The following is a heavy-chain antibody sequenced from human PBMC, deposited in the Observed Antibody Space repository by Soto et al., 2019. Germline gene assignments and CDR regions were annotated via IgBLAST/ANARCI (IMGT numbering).Heavy chain of an antibody. CDR1: GFTFSDYY. CDR2: ISSSSSYT. CDR3: ARDYTAATWFDP. V-gene: IGHV3-11*06. Sequence: PGGSLRLSCAASGFTFSDYYMSWIRQAPGKGLEWVSYISSSSSYTNYADSVKGRFTISRDNAKNSLYLQMNSLRAEDTAVYYCARDYTAATWFDPWGQGTLVTVSS. J-gene: IGHJ5*02. D-gene: IGHD6-13*01.